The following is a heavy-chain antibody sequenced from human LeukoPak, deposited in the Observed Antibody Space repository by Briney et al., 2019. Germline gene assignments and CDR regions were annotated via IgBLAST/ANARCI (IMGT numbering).Heavy chain of an antibody. J-gene: IGHJ3*02. CDR2: IGTAGDT. D-gene: IGHD4-23*01. V-gene: IGHV3-13*01. Sequence: GGSLRLSCAASGFTFSSYDMHWVRQATGKGLEWVSAIGTAGDTYYPGSVKGRFTISRENAKNSLYLQMNSLRAGDTAVYYCARAGLRWHNDASDIWGQGTMVTVSS. CDR3: ARAGLRWHNDASDI. CDR1: GFTFSSYD.